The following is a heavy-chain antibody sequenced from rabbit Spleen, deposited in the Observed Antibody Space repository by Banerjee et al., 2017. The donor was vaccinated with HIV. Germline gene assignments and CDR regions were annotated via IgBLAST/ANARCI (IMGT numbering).Heavy chain of an antibody. Sequence: QEQLVESGGGLVQPEGSLTLTCTVSGFSFSSNWICWVRQAPGKGLEWIACIDTSNGDTDYANWPKGRFTISRTSSTTVTLRMTSLTAADRATYFCARDLVGVIGWNFYLWGPGTLVTVS. D-gene: IGHD1-1*01. CDR2: IDTSNGDT. CDR3: ARDLVGVIGWNFYL. CDR1: GFSFSSNW. J-gene: IGHJ4*01. V-gene: IGHV1S45*01.